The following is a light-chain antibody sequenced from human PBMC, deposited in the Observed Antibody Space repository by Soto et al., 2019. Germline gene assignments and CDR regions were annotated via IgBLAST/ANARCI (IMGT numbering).Light chain of an antibody. J-gene: IGKJ4*01. CDR2: AAS. CDR3: QQLNSFPLT. CDR1: QGISSY. V-gene: IGKV1-9*01. Sequence: DIQLTQSPSFLSASVGDRVTITCRASQGISSYLAWYQQKPGKAPKFLIYAASTLQSGVPSRFRDSGSGTEFTLTITSLQPEDFATYYCQQLNSFPLTFGGGTKVEIK.